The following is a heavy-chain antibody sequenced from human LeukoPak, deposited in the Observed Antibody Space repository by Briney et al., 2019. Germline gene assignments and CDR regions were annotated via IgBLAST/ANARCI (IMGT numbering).Heavy chain of an antibody. D-gene: IGHD3-9*01. CDR2: ISYDGSNK. Sequence: GGSLRLSCAASGFTFSSFGMHWVRQAPGKGLEWVAVISYDGSNKYYADSVKGRFTISRDNSKNTLYLQMNSLRAEDTAVYYCAKDQRKAIRYFDWLLPYWGQGTLVTVSS. V-gene: IGHV3-30*18. CDR3: AKDQRKAIRYFDWLLPY. CDR1: GFTFSSFG. J-gene: IGHJ4*02.